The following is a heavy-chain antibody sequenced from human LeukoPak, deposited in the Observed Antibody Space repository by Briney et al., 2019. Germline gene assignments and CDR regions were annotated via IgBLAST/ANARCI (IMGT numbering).Heavy chain of an antibody. J-gene: IGHJ6*03. CDR1: GFTFSNYN. D-gene: IGHD6-19*01. CDR3: ASYGSRPLRYYCMDV. Sequence: GGSLRLSCAASGFTFSNYNMNWVRQAPGKGLEWVSSISSSSSYIYYADSVKGRFTLSRDNAKNSLYLQMNSLRAEDTAVYYCASYGSRPLRYYCMDVWGKGTTVTVSS. V-gene: IGHV3-21*01. CDR2: ISSSSSYI.